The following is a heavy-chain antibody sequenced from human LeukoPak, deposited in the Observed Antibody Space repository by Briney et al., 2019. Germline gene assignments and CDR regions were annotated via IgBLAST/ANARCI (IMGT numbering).Heavy chain of an antibody. V-gene: IGHV4-59*01. J-gene: IGHJ4*02. CDR1: GGSISSYY. Sequence: PSETLSLTCTVSGGSISSYYWSWIRQPPGKGLEWIGYIYYSGSTNYNPSLKSRVTISVDTSKNQFSLKLSSVTAADTAVYYCARGNGYLAGAFDYWGRGTLIIVSS. CDR2: IYYSGST. CDR3: ARGNGYLAGAFDY. D-gene: IGHD5-24*01.